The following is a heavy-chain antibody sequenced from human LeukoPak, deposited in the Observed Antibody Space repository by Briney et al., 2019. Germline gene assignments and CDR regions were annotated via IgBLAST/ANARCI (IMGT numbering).Heavy chain of an antibody. J-gene: IGHJ2*01. CDR1: GGPISGCY. D-gene: IGHD3-10*01. V-gene: IGHV4-59*08. CDR2: IFYNVNT. Sequence: PSETETLTCTVSGGPISGCYETWIRQPPGKRLEWIGYIFYNVNTNYNPSLKSRVTISLDTSKNQFSLNLTSVTAADTAVYYCARHGQEGGLSGSGSYNAFDVWGRGTLVTVSS. CDR3: ARHGQEGGLSGSGSYNAFDV.